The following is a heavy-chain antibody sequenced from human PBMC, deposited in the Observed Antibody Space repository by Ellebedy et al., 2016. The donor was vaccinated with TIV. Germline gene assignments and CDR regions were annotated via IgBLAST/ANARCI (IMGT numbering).Heavy chain of an antibody. CDR3: ARGPPTDCGGDCYYYYGMDV. CDR2: INPNSGGT. CDR1: GYTFTGYY. D-gene: IGHD2-21*02. Sequence: ASVKVSCKASGYTFTGYYMHWVRQAPGQGLEWMGWINPNSGGTNYAQKFQGRVTITRNTSISTAYMEPSSLRFEDTAVYYCARGPPTDCGGDCYYYYGMDVWGQGTTVTVSS. V-gene: IGHV1-2*02. J-gene: IGHJ6*02.